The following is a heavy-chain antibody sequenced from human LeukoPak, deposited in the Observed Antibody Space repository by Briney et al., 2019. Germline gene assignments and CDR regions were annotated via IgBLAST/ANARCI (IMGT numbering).Heavy chain of an antibody. CDR1: GFTFSDYY. CDR2: ISSSGSTI. D-gene: IGHD6-19*01. V-gene: IGHV3-11*01. CDR3: AMGGSGWFRGYYFDY. J-gene: IGHJ4*02. Sequence: GGSLRLSCAASGFTFSDYYMSWIRQAPGKGLEWVSYISSSGSTICYADSVKGRFTISRDNAKNSLYLQMNSLRGEDTAVYYCAMGGSGWFRGYYFDYWGQGTLVTVSS.